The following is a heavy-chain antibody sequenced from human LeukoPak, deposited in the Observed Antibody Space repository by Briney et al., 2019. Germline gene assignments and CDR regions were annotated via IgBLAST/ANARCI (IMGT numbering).Heavy chain of an antibody. V-gene: IGHV3-23*01. Sequence: PGRSLRLSCAASGFTFSSYGMHWVRQAPGKGLGWVSTISGSGTGTYYADSVKGRFIISRDNSKNTLYLQMNSLGAEDTAIYYCAKGSMGVILAPFDSWGQGSLVSVSS. J-gene: IGHJ4*02. CDR2: ISGSGTGT. D-gene: IGHD3-10*01. CDR3: AKGSMGVILAPFDS. CDR1: GFTFSSYG.